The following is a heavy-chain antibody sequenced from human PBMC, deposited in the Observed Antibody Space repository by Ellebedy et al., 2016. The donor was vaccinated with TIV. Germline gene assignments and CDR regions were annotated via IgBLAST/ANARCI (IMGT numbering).Heavy chain of an antibody. CDR3: ARCSMGRAFYYYAMDV. J-gene: IGHJ6*02. D-gene: IGHD3-10*01. Sequence: SETLSLTCTVSGGSISSYYWSWIRQPPGKGLEWIGYIYYSGSTNYNPSLKSRVTISVDTSKNQFSLKLRSVTAADTAEYYCARCSMGRAFYYYAMDVWGQGTTVTVSS. V-gene: IGHV4-59*08. CDR2: IYYSGST. CDR1: GGSISSYY.